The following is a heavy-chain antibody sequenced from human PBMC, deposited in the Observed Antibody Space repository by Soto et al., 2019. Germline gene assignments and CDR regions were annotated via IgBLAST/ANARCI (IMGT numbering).Heavy chain of an antibody. CDR1: GHAFTGDY. J-gene: IGHJ3*01. CDR3: AKEIGPFDF. CDR2: INPNSGAT. D-gene: IGHD2-21*01. V-gene: IGHV1-2*02. Sequence: ASVKVSCKTSGHAFTGDYLHWVRQAPGQGLEWMGWINPNSGATKFAQKFQGRVTMTWDTSISTAYMELSSLRSDDTAVYYCAKEIGPFDFWGQGTMVTVSS.